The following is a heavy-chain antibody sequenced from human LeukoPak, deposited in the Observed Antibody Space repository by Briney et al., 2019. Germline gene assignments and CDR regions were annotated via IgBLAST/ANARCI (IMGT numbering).Heavy chain of an antibody. V-gene: IGHV3-23*01. D-gene: IGHD3-22*01. CDR1: GFTFSTYA. J-gene: IGHJ6*03. CDR2: IGGSDGRT. CDR3: AKDSSSYDWGYMDV. Sequence: AGSLRLSCAASGFTFSTYALSWVRQAPGKGLEWVSLIGGSDGRTRYADSVKGRFTISRDNSKKTLYLEMNSLRAEDTAVYYCAKDSSSYDWGYMDVWGKGTTVTISS.